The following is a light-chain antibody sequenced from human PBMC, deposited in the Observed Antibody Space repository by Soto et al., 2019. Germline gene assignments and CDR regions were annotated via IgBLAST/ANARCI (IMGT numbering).Light chain of an antibody. CDR1: SSDVGGYNY. CDR2: DVS. V-gene: IGLV2-14*01. J-gene: IGLJ1*01. CDR3: SSSTSSSTLRV. Sequence: QSALTQPASVSGSPGQSITISCTGTSSDVGGYNYVSWYQQHPGKAPKLMIYDVSNRPSGVSNRFSGSKSGNTASLTISGLQAEDEADYYCSSSTSSSTLRVFGTGTELTVL.